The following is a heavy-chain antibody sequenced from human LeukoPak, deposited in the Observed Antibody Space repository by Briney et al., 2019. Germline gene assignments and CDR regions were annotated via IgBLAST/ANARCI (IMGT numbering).Heavy chain of an antibody. CDR2: INPNSGGT. Sequence: ASVKVSCKASGYTFTGYYMHWVRQAPGQGLEWMGWINPNSGGTNYAQKFQGRVTMTRDTSISTAYMELSRLRSDDTAVYYCARGTPSFGGYYYYYMDVWGKGTTVTVSS. V-gene: IGHV1-2*02. CDR3: ARGTPSFGGYYYYYMDV. CDR1: GYTFTGYY. D-gene: IGHD3-16*01. J-gene: IGHJ6*03.